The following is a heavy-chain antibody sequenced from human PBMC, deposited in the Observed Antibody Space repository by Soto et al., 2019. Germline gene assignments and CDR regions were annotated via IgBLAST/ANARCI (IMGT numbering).Heavy chain of an antibody. CDR1: GFSFSDYP. Sequence: GGSVRLSCTASGFSFSDYPMNWVRQAPGMGPEWVSNIRDSGSVTYYSDSVKGRFTISRDNARNSLYLQMNSLRDEDTAVYYCARDHDWAFDYWGQGAPVTVSS. CDR3: ARDHDWAFDY. V-gene: IGHV3-48*02. J-gene: IGHJ4*02. D-gene: IGHD3-9*01. CDR2: IRDSGSVT.